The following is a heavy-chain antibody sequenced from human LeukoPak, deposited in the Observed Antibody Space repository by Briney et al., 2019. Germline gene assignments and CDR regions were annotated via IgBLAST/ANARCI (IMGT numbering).Heavy chain of an antibody. D-gene: IGHD3-10*01. CDR1: GGTVSSYA. CDR2: IIPILGIA. CDR3: ARGGAGTYYKRDGWFDP. J-gene: IGHJ5*02. V-gene: IGHV1-69*04. Sequence: SVKVSCKASGGTVSSYAISWVRQAPGQGLEWRGRIIPILGIANYAQKFQGRVTITPDKSTSTAYMELSSLRSEDTAVYYCARGGAGTYYKRDGWFDPWGQGTVVTVSS.